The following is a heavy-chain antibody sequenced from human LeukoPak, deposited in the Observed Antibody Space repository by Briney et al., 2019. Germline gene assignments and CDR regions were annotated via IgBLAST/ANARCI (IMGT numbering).Heavy chain of an antibody. CDR3: ARASSGYYSNWFDP. V-gene: IGHV4-4*02. J-gene: IGHJ5*02. CDR2: IYHSGST. Sequence: SETLSLTCAVSGGSISSSNWWSWARQPPGQGLGWIGEIYHSGSTNYNPSLKSRVTISVDKSKNQFSLNLSSVTAADTAVYYCARASSGYYSNWFDPWGQGTLVTVSS. D-gene: IGHD3-22*01. CDR1: GGSISSSNW.